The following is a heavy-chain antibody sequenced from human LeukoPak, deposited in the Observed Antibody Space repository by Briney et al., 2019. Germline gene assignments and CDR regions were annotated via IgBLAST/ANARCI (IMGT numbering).Heavy chain of an antibody. CDR2: IYSGGST. D-gene: IGHD3-22*01. J-gene: IGHJ4*02. CDR3: ARGLDYYDSSGNVGYYFDY. V-gene: IGHV3-53*01. Sequence: GGSLRLSCAASGFTVSSNYMGWVRQAPGKGLEWVSVIYSGGSTYYADSVKGRFTISRDNSKNTLYLQMNSLRAEDTAVYYCARGLDYYDSSGNVGYYFDYWGQGTLVTVSS. CDR1: GFTVSSNY.